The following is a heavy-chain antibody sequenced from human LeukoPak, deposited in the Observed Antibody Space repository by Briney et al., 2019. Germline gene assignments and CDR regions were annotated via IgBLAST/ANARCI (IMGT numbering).Heavy chain of an antibody. CDR2: IDASGGAT. CDR3: AKGSGSGWYGWFAP. J-gene: IGHJ5*02. Sequence: GESLRLSCAASGFTFSHYAMHWVRQAPGKGLEWVSSIDASGGATYYADSVKGRFTISRDNSKNTFYLQMNNLRAEDTAVYFCAKGSGSGWYGWFAPWGQGTLVTVSS. D-gene: IGHD6-19*01. CDR1: GFTFSHYA. V-gene: IGHV3-23*01.